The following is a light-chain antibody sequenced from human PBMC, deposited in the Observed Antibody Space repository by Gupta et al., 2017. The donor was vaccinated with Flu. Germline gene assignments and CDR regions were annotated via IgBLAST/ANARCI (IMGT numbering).Light chain of an antibody. CDR1: QSVSSN. Sequence: EIVMTQSPATLSVSPGERATLSCRASQSVSSNLAWYQQKPGQAPRLLIYGSATRATGNPAKVSGSGSGTEFNLTISSRQSEDVAVYHCQRYKNWPRRTFGGGTKVEIK. CDR2: GSA. V-gene: IGKV3-15*01. J-gene: IGKJ4*01. CDR3: QRYKNWPRRT.